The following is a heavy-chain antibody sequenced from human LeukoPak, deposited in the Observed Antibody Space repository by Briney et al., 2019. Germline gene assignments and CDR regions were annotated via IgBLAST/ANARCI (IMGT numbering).Heavy chain of an antibody. V-gene: IGHV1-2*02. CDR1: GYTFTGYY. D-gene: IGHD4-17*01. Sequence: AAVKVSCKASGYTFTGYYMHWVRQAPGQGLEWMGWINPNSGGTNYAQKFQGRVTMTRDTSISTAYMELSRLRSDDTAVYYCRTDRYGDYGDYIDYWGQGTLVTVSS. J-gene: IGHJ4*02. CDR3: RTDRYGDYGDYIDY. CDR2: INPNSGGT.